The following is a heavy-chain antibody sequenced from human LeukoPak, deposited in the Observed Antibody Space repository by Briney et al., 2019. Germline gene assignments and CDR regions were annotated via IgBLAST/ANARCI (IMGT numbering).Heavy chain of an antibody. CDR1: GGSISSGDYY. CDR3: ARVEWLAFDY. Sequence: SETLSLTCTVSGGSISSGDYYWSWIRQPPGKGLEWIGYIYYSGSTYYNPSLKSRVTISVGTSKNQFSLKLSSVTAADTAVYYCARVEWLAFDYWGQGTLVTVSS. V-gene: IGHV4-30-4*01. J-gene: IGHJ4*02. D-gene: IGHD6-19*01. CDR2: IYYSGST.